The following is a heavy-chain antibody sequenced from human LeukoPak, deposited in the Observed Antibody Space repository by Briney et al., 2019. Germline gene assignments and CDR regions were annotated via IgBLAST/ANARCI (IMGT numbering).Heavy chain of an antibody. CDR1: GFTFSSYA. CDR2: ISVSGDST. J-gene: IGHJ4*02. D-gene: IGHD2-8*01. Sequence: GGSLRLSCAASGFTFSSYAMSWVRQAPGKGLEWVSGISVSGDSTSYADSVKGRFTISRDNSKNTLYLQMNSLRAEDTAVYFCARVVNGYVDYWGQGTLVTVSS. V-gene: IGHV3-23*01. CDR3: ARVVNGYVDY.